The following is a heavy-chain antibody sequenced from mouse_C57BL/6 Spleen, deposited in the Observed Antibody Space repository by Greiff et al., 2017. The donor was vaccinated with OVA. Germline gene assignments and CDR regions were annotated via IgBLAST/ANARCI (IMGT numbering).Heavy chain of an antibody. CDR3: ARSGAYSNYVTWFAY. Sequence: QVQLKQPGAELVKPGASVQMSCKASGYTFTSYWLTRVKQRPGQGLEWIGDIYPGSGSTNYNEKLKSKATLTVDTSSRTAYMQLSSLTSEDSAVYYCARSGAYSNYVTWFAYWGQGTLVTVSA. J-gene: IGHJ3*01. CDR1: GYTFTSYW. CDR2: IYPGSGST. V-gene: IGHV1-55*01. D-gene: IGHD2-5*01.